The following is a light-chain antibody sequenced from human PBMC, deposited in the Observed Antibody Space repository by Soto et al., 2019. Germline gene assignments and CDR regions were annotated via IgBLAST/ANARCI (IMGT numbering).Light chain of an antibody. Sequence: IQLTQSPSSLSASVGDRVTITCRASQDIRSALGWYQQKPGKVPKLLIYAASTLQSGVPSRFSGSRSGTDFTLTISSLQPEDFATYYCQQYNTYSTFGQGTRLEIK. CDR3: QQYNTYST. V-gene: IGKV1-6*01. J-gene: IGKJ5*01. CDR2: AAS. CDR1: QDIRSA.